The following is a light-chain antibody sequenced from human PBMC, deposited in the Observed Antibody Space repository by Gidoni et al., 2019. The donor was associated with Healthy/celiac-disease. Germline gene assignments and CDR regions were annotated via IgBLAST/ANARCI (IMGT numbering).Light chain of an antibody. CDR2: DAS. CDR1: QDISNY. CDR3: QQYDNLPLX. V-gene: IGKV1-33*01. Sequence: DIQVTQSPSSLFASVGDRVTITCQASQDISNYLNWYQQKPGKAPKLLIYDASNLETGVPSRFSGSGSGTDFTFTISSLQPEDIATYYCQQYDNLPLXFXPGTKVDIK. J-gene: IGKJ3*01.